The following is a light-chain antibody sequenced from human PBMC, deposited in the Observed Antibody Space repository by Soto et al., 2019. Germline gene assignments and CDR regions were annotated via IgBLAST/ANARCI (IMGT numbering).Light chain of an antibody. CDR2: GAS. J-gene: IGKJ3*01. Sequence: EIVLTQSPGTLSLSPGERATLSCRASQSINSNYLAWYQQKPGQAPRLLMYGASSRATGIPDRFSGSGSGTDFTLTISRLEPEVFAVYYCQQYGSSPLFGPGTKVDIK. V-gene: IGKV3-20*01. CDR1: QSINSNY. CDR3: QQYGSSPL.